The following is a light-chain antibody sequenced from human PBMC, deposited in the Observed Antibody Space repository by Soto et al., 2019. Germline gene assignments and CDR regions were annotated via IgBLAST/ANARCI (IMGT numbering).Light chain of an antibody. CDR3: QQYFGYPLT. CDR2: DAS. Sequence: ELVLTQSAASLAFGRGRITNLSIRASQSVSSYLAWYQQKPGQAPRLLIYDASNRATGIPARFSGSGSGTAFTLTIRSLQPDDFASYYCQQYFGYPLTFGQGTKVDIK. J-gene: IGKJ1*01. V-gene: IGKV3-11*01. CDR1: QSVSSY.